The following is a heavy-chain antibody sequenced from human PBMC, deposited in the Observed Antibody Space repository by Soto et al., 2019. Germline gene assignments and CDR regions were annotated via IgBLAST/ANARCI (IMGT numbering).Heavy chain of an antibody. J-gene: IGHJ3*01. CDR1: GFSFTSSD. D-gene: IGHD3-10*01. Sequence: GASVKVSCKASGFSFTSSDMQWVRQASGQRLEWIGWIDVGSGNTNYAQKFQERVTITRGMSTSTAYMELSSLRSEDTAVYYCAEYPRVRGGLDAYNFWGQGTMVTVSS. CDR3: AEYPRVRGGLDAYNF. V-gene: IGHV1-58*02. CDR2: IDVGSGNT.